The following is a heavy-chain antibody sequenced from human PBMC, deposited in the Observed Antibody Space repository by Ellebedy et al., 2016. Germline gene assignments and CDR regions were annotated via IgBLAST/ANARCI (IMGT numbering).Heavy chain of an antibody. V-gene: IGHV3-23*01. CDR1: GLNFNTFF. CDR2: ISAGSDTT. D-gene: IGHD2-2*01. J-gene: IGHJ6*02. Sequence: GESLKISXTASGLNFNTFFMSWVRQAPGKGLEWVSTISAGSDTTRLADSVKGRFTISRDSSKNSVYLRMNNLRVEDTAVYYCQHTSSYYRLDVWGQGTTVTVSS. CDR3: QHTSSYYRLDV.